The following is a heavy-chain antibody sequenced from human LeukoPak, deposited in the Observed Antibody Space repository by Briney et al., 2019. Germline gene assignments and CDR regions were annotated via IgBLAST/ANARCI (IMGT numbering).Heavy chain of an antibody. D-gene: IGHD1-26*01. CDR2: IHASGST. CDR1: SSSFNFYY. V-gene: IGHV4-4*07. J-gene: IGHJ4*02. CDR3: AGVQSVFVADQWVEGFLDY. Sequence: SETLSLTCIVSSSSFNFYYWSWIRQPAGKGLEWIGRIHASGSTSYNPSLKSRLTMSIDTATTQFSLRLTSVTAADTDVYYCAGVQSVFVADQWVEGFLDYWGQGARVTVSS.